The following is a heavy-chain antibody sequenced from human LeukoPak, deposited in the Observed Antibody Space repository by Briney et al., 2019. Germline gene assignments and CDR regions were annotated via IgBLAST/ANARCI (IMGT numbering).Heavy chain of an antibody. V-gene: IGHV1-18*04. CDR3: AREDDILTGRNWFDP. Sequence: GASVKVSCKASGYTFTSYGISWVRQAPGQGREWMGWISAYNGNTNYVQKLQGRVTMTTDTSTSTAYMELRSLRSDDTAVYYCAREDDILTGRNWFDPWGQGTLVTVSS. CDR1: GYTFTSYG. D-gene: IGHD3-9*01. J-gene: IGHJ5*02. CDR2: ISAYNGNT.